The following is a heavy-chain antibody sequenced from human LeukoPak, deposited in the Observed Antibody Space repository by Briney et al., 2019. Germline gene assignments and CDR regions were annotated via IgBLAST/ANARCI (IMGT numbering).Heavy chain of an antibody. J-gene: IGHJ4*02. D-gene: IGHD3-9*01. CDR3: ARSKALRLDDIYY. Sequence: SVKVSCKASGYTFTSYDINWVRQAPGQGLEWMGGIIPIFGTANYAQKFRGRVTITADESTSTAYMELSSLRSEDTAVYYCARSKALRLDDIYYWGQGTLVTVSS. CDR1: GYTFTSYD. V-gene: IGHV1-69*13. CDR2: IIPIFGTA.